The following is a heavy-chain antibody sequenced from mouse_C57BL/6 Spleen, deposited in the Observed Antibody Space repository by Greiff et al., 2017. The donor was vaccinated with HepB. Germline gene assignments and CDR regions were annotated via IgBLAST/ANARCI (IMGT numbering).Heavy chain of an antibody. V-gene: IGHV2-2*01. D-gene: IGHD2-4*01. J-gene: IGHJ3*01. CDR2: IWSGGST. CDR3: ARNGDDYDWFAY. CDR1: GFSLTSYG. Sequence: VKLVESGPGLVQPSQSLSITCTVSGFSLTSYGVHWVRQSPGKGLEWLGVIWSGGSTDYNAAFISRLSISKDNSKSQVFFKMNSLQADDTAIYYCARNGDDYDWFAYWGQGTLVTVSA.